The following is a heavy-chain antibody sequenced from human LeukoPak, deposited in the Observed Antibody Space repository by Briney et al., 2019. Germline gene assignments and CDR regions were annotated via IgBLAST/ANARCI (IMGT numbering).Heavy chain of an antibody. Sequence: PGGSLRLSCAASGFTFSSYAMSWVRQAPGKGLEWVSAISGSGGSTYCADSVKGRFTISRDNSKNTLYLQMNSLRAEDTAVYYCAKDSGLLWFGELSDFDYWGQGTLVTVSS. D-gene: IGHD3-10*01. J-gene: IGHJ4*02. CDR1: GFTFSSYA. V-gene: IGHV3-23*01. CDR3: AKDSGLLWFGELSDFDY. CDR2: ISGSGGST.